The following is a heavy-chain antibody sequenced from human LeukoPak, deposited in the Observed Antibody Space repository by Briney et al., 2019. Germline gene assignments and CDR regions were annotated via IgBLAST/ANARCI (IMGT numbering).Heavy chain of an antibody. J-gene: IGHJ4*02. CDR2: ISAYSGNT. D-gene: IGHD3-9*01. CDR1: GYTFTSYG. V-gene: IGHV1-18*04. Sequence: ASVKVSCKASGYTFTSYGISWVRQAPGQGLEWRGWISAYSGNTNNAQKLQGRVTMTTDTSTSTAYMELRSLRSDDTAVYYCARDYDILTGYYIPDYWGQGTLVTVSS. CDR3: ARDYDILTGYYIPDY.